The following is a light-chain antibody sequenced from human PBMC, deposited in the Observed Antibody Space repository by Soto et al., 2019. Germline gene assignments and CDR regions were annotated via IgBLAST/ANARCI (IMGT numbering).Light chain of an antibody. CDR1: SSNIGAGYD. J-gene: IGLJ3*02. CDR2: ANN. Sequence: QSVLTQPPSVSGAPGQRVTISCTGGSSNIGAGYDVHWYQQLPGTAPKLLIYANNDRPSGVPDRFSGSKSGTSASLAIAGLQAEDEADYYCQSYDNSLSGSWLFGGGTKLTVL. CDR3: QSYDNSLSGSWL. V-gene: IGLV1-40*01.